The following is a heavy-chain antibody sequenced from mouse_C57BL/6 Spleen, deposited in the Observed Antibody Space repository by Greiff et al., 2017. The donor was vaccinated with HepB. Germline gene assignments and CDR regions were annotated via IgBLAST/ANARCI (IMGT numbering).Heavy chain of an antibody. J-gene: IGHJ3*01. CDR2: ISSGSSTI. CDR1: GFTFSDYG. Sequence: EVKLMESGGGLVKPGGSLKLSCAASGFTFSDYGMHWVRQAPEKGLEWVAYISSGSSTIYYADTVKGRFTISRDNAKNTLFLQMTSLRSEDTAMYYCAIYDDYSFAYWGQGTLVTVSA. D-gene: IGHD2-4*01. CDR3: AIYDDYSFAY. V-gene: IGHV5-17*01.